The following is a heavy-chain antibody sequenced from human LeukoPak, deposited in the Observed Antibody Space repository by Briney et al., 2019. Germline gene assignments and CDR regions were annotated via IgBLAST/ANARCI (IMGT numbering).Heavy chain of an antibody. J-gene: IGHJ6*03. V-gene: IGHV4-59*11. CDR2: IYYSGST. Sequence: SETLSLTCTVSGGSISSHYWSWIRQPPGKGLEWIGYIYYSGSTNYNPSLKSRVTISVDTSKNQFSLKLSSVTAADTAVCYCARDSSSIAAAGPRSYYYYYYMDVWGKGTTVTVSS. D-gene: IGHD6-13*01. CDR1: GGSISSHY. CDR3: ARDSSSIAAAGPRSYYYYYYMDV.